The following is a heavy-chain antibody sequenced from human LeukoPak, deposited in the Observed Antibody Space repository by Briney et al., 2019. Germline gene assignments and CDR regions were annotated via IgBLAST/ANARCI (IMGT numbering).Heavy chain of an antibody. D-gene: IGHD6-19*01. CDR2: INPNSGGT. V-gene: IGHV1-2*02. J-gene: IGHJ5*02. CDR1: GYTFTGYY. Sequence: ASVKVSCKASGYTFTGYYLHWVRQAPGQGLEWMGWINPNSGGTGSAQKFQGRVTMTRDRSISTVYMGLSRLTSDDTAVYFCARVGSSGWYHWFDPWGQGTLVTVSS. CDR3: ARVGSSGWYHWFDP.